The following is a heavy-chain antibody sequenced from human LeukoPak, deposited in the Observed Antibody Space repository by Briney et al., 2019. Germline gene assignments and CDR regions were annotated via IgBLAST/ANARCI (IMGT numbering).Heavy chain of an antibody. V-gene: IGHV4-59*01. CDR1: GGSLSSYY. CDR3: ARGGITGTISSWFDP. J-gene: IGHJ5*02. CDR2: IYYSGST. D-gene: IGHD1-20*01. Sequence: SETLSLTCTVSGGSLSSYYWSWLRQPPGKGLEWIGYIYYSGSTNYNPSLTSRVTISVDTSKNQFSLKLSSVTAADTAVYYCARGGITGTISSWFDPWGQGTLVTVSS.